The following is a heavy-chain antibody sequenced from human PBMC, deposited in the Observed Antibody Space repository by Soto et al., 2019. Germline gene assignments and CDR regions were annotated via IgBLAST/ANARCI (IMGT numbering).Heavy chain of an antibody. CDR2: IYYSGST. V-gene: IGHV4-39*01. CDR3: ARQGTYRLRYYFDY. J-gene: IGHJ4*02. Sequence: PSETLSLTCTVSGGSISSSSYYWGWIRQPPGKGLEWIGSIYYSGSTYYNPSLKSRVTISVDTSKNQFSLKLSSVTAADTAVYYCARQGTYRLRYYFDYWGQGTLVTVSS. D-gene: IGHD3-16*01. CDR1: GGSISSSSYY.